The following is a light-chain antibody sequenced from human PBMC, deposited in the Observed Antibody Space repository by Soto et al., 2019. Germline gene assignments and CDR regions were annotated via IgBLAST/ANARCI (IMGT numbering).Light chain of an antibody. Sequence: QSALTQRASVSGSPGQSITISCTGTSSDIGAYNYVSWYQHHPGKAPKFIIYDVSNRPSGVSDRFSGSKSGNTASLTISRLQAEDEADYYCNSYTSSSTYVFGTGTKLTVL. J-gene: IGLJ1*01. CDR1: SSDIGAYNY. CDR2: DVS. CDR3: NSYTSSSTYV. V-gene: IGLV2-14*03.